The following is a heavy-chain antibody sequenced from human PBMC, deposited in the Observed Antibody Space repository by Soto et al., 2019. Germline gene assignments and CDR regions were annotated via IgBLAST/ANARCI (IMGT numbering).Heavy chain of an antibody. CDR2: ISSSGGTI. V-gene: IGHV3-48*01. CDR1: GFPFSVYS. CDR3: AGDY. Sequence: EVQLVESGGGLVQPGGSLRLSCVGSGFPFSVYSMNWVRQTPGKGLEWIAYISSSGGTIYYADSVKGRFTISRDIAKDSVYLQMNSLRAEDTAVYYCAGDYWGQGTLVTVSS. J-gene: IGHJ4*02.